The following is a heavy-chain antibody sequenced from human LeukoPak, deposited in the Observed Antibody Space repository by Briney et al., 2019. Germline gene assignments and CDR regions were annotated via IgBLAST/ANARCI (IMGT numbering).Heavy chain of an antibody. D-gene: IGHD3-22*01. CDR3: ARVRYYDSSGHYNY. V-gene: IGHV3-11*05. CDR2: ISSSSSYT. CDR1: GFTFSDYY. J-gene: IGHJ4*02. Sequence: GGSLRLSCAASGFTFSDYYMSWLRQAPGKGLEWVSYISSSSSYTNYADSVKGRFTISRDNAKNSLYLQMNSLRAEDTAVYYCARVRYYDSSGHYNYWGQGTLVTVSS.